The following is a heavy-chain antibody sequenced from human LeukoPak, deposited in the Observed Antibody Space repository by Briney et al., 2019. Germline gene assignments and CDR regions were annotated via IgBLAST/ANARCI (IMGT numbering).Heavy chain of an antibody. D-gene: IGHD4-17*01. J-gene: IGHJ3*02. Sequence: GASVKVSCKASGYTFTGYYMHWVRQAPGQGLEWMGWINPNSGGTNYAQKFQGRVTMTRDTSISTAYMELSRLRSDDTAVYYCARDFKTTVTTYRSDAFDIWGQGTMVTVSS. V-gene: IGHV1-2*02. CDR3: ARDFKTTVTTYRSDAFDI. CDR2: INPNSGGT. CDR1: GYTFTGYY.